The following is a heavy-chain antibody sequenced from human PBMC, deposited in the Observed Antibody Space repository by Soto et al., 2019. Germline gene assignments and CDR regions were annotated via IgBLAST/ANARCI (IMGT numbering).Heavy chain of an antibody. J-gene: IGHJ4*02. CDR2: TRNKANSYTT. D-gene: IGHD4-17*01. V-gene: IGHV3-72*01. CDR3: ARGGLYGDAYYFDY. Sequence: GGSLRLSCAASGFTFSDHYMDWVRQAPGKGLEWVGRTRNKANSYTTEYAASVKGRFTISRDDSKNSLYLQMNSLKTEDTAVYYCARGGLYGDAYYFDYWGQGTLVTVSS. CDR1: GFTFSDHY.